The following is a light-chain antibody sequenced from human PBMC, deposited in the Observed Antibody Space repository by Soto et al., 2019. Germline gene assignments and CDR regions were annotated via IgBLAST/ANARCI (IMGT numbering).Light chain of an antibody. CDR1: QGVSSN. CDR3: QHYNNWPRT. Sequence: EVVMTQSPATLSVSPGERATLSCRVSQGVSSNLAWYQQKPGQAPRLLIYGTSTRATGIPARFSGSGSGTEFTLTISSLQSEDFAVYYCQHYNNWPRTFGQGTKVEIK. V-gene: IGKV3-15*01. CDR2: GTS. J-gene: IGKJ1*01.